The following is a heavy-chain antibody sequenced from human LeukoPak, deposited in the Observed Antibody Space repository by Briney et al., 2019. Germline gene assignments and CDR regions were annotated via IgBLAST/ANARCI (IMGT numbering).Heavy chain of an antibody. V-gene: IGHV3-74*01. J-gene: IGHJ5*01. CDR3: AREKGSGSGWFGY. D-gene: IGHD6-19*01. Sequence: GGSLRLSCAASGFTFSSFWMHWVRQAPGKGLVWVSRINSVGSSTSYADSVKGRFTISRDNAKNTLYLQMDSLRDEDTAVYYCAREKGSGSGWFGYWGQGTLVTVSS. CDR1: GFTFSSFW. CDR2: INSVGSST.